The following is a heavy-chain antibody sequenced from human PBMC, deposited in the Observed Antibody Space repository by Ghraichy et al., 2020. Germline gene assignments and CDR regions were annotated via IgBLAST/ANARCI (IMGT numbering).Heavy chain of an antibody. CDR3: ASSGVVTAHYYYYYYMDV. V-gene: IGHV3-7*03. CDR1: GFTFSSYW. J-gene: IGHJ6*03. Sequence: GESLNISCAASGFTFSSYWMSWVRQAPGKGLEWVANIKQDGSEKYYVDSVKGRFTISRDNAKNSLYLQMNSLRAEDTAVYYCASSGVVTAHYYYYYYMDVWGKGTTVTVSS. CDR2: IKQDGSEK. D-gene: IGHD2-21*02.